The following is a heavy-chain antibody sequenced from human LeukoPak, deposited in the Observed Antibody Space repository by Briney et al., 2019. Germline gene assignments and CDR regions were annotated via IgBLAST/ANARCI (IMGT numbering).Heavy chain of an antibody. CDR1: GFTFDDYA. CDR3: AKEGSVTTPPY. J-gene: IGHJ4*02. V-gene: IGHV3-9*01. CDR2: ISWNSGRL. Sequence: GGSLRLSCVASGFTFDDYAMHWVRQAPGKGLEWVSGISWNSGRLGYADSVKGRFTISRDNAKNSLYLQMNSLRAEDTALYYCAKEGSVTTPPYWGQGTLVTVSS. D-gene: IGHD4-17*01.